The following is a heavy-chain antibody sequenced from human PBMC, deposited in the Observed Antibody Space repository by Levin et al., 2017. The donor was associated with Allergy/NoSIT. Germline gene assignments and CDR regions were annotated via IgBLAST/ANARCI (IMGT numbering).Heavy chain of an antibody. CDR1: GFSLSDYG. D-gene: IGHD7-27*01. Sequence: GGSLRLSCVISGFSLSDYGTSWVRQAPGKGLEWVSSIRGHGDTTYYADSVKGRFTISRDNSKNTLYLQMTNLRAEDTALYYCASRPGADPDYFDYWGQGTLVTVSS. CDR2: IRGHGDTT. J-gene: IGHJ4*02. V-gene: IGHV3-23*01. CDR3: ASRPGADPDYFDY.